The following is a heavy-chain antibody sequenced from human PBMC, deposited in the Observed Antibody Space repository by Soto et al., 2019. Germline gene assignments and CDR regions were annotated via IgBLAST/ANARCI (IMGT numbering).Heavy chain of an antibody. CDR3: ARALWGYCISTSCSSFDY. Sequence: QVQLQESGPGLVKPSQTLSLTCTVSGGSISSGDYYWSWIRQPPGKGLEWIGYIYYSGSTYYNPSLKSRVTMSVDKSKHHFSLKLSPVTAADTAVYYCARALWGYCISTSCSSFDYWGQGTLVTVSS. CDR2: IYYSGST. D-gene: IGHD2-2*01. J-gene: IGHJ4*02. CDR1: GGSISSGDYY. V-gene: IGHV4-30-4*01.